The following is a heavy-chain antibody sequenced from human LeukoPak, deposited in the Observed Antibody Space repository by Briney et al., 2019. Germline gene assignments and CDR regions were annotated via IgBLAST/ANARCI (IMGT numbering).Heavy chain of an antibody. V-gene: IGHV4-34*01. D-gene: IGHD3-16*01. CDR1: GGSFSGYY. J-gene: IGHJ4*02. CDR3: ARGGGVKPDYFDY. Sequence: SETLSLTCGVYGGSFSGYYWTWIRQAPGKGLEWIGEINDSGATNYNPSLKSRVTISVDTSKNQFSLQLSSLTAADTAVYYCARGGGVKPDYFDYWGQGTLVTVSS. CDR2: INDSGAT.